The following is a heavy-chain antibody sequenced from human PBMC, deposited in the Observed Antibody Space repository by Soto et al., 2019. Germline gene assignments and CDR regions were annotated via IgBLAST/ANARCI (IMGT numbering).Heavy chain of an antibody. CDR2: IYYTGST. J-gene: IGHJ4*02. Sequence: QLQLQESGPGLVKPSETLSLTCTVSGDSISSNNYYCAWIRQPPGKGLEWIGSIYYTGSTYYNPSLKGRVAMSVDTSATRFSLRLSSVTAADTAVYYCARHPGYAVPTVYATHYFNYWGQGILVTVST. CDR1: GDSISSNNYY. D-gene: IGHD2-8*01. V-gene: IGHV4-39*01. CDR3: ARHPGYAVPTVYATHYFNY.